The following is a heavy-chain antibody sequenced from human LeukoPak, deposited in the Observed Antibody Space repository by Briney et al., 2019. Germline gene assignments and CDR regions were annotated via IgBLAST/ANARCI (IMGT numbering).Heavy chain of an antibody. J-gene: IGHJ6*03. V-gene: IGHV4-34*01. CDR3: ARGRQDVNMIVVVMAGVSYYLDV. Sequence: SETLSLTCAVYGGSFSDYYWTWIRQTPGKGLEWIGEMSPSGSSNYNPSLKSRVTISVDTSKNQFSLKLSSVTAADMAVYYCARGRQDVNMIVVVMAGVSYYLDVWSKGTTVTVS. CDR2: MSPSGSS. CDR1: GGSFSDYY. D-gene: IGHD3-22*01.